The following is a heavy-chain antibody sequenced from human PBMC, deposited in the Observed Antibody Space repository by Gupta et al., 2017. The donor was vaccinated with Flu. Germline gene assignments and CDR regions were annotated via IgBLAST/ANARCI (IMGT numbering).Heavy chain of an antibody. Sequence: QVQLQQWGAGLLKPSEPLSLTCAVHGGSFSGYYWSWIRQPPGKGLEWIGEINHSGSTNYNPSLKSRVTISVDTSKNQFSLKLSSVTAADTAVYYCARGGAGRDIVVVPAARAFDYWGQGTLVTVSS. CDR3: ARGGAGRDIVVVPAARAFDY. D-gene: IGHD2-2*01. V-gene: IGHV4-34*01. J-gene: IGHJ4*02. CDR2: INHSGST. CDR1: GGSFSGYY.